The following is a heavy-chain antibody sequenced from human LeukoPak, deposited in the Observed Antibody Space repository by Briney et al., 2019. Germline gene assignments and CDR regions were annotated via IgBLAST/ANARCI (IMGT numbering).Heavy chain of an antibody. Sequence: ASVPVSCKAAGYTFTGYYLHWVRQAPGQGLEWMGWINPNSAGRKYAQKFEGRVTMTRDTSISTAYLELSSLRSDDTAVYYCARPCSGGACLWFDALGQGTLVTVSS. J-gene: IGHJ5*02. V-gene: IGHV1-2*02. CDR1: GYTFTGYY. CDR2: INPNSAGR. D-gene: IGHD2-15*01. CDR3: ARPCSGGACLWFDA.